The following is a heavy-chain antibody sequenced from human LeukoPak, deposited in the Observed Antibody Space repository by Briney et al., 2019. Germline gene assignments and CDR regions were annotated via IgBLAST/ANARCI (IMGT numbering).Heavy chain of an antibody. V-gene: IGHV3-33*06. D-gene: IGHD1-26*01. CDR1: GFTFDTYA. CDR3: AKVRVGATIDD. Sequence: AGSLRLSCAASGFTFDTYAMHWVRQAPGEGLEWMAVIWYDGSRKEYADSVKGRFTVSRDNSKNTLDMQMNSLRAEDTAVYYCAKVRVGATIDDWGQGTLVTVSS. CDR2: IWYDGSRK. J-gene: IGHJ4*02.